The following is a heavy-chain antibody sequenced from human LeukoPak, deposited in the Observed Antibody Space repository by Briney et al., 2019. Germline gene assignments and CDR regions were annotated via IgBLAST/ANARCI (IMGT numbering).Heavy chain of an antibody. CDR1: GYSISSGYY. V-gene: IGHV4-38-2*02. CDR3: ARDDGTDRGRVPDY. J-gene: IGHJ4*02. D-gene: IGHD5-18*01. CDR2: IYHSGST. Sequence: SETLSLTCTVSGYSISSGYYWGWIRQPPGKGLEWIGSIYHSGSTYYNPSLKSRVTISVDTSKNQFSLKLSSVTAADTAVYYCARDDGTDRGRVPDYWGQGTLVTVSS.